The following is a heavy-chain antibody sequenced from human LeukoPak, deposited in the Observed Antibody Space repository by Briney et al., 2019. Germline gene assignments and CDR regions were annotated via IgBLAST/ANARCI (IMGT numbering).Heavy chain of an antibody. V-gene: IGHV3-23*01. J-gene: IGHJ4*02. CDR3: AKVYDRSGYPLPSFDY. CDR1: GFTFNTYA. D-gene: IGHD3-22*01. Sequence: GGSLRLSCAASGFTFNTYAMFWVRQAPGKGLEWVSAISGSGGSTYYADSVKGRFTISRDNSKNTLYLQMNSLRAEDTAVYYCAKVYDRSGYPLPSFDYWGQGTLVTVSS. CDR2: ISGSGGST.